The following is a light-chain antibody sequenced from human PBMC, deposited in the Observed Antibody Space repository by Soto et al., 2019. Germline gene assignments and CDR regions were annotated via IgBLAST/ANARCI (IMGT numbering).Light chain of an antibody. V-gene: IGLV2-8*01. Sequence: QSVLTQPPSASGSPGQSVTISCTGTSSDVGGYNYVSWYQQHPGKAPKLMIYEVSKRPSGVPDRFSGSKSGNTASLTISGLQAEDEAHYYCTSYTSSSTWVFGGGTKLTVL. CDR2: EVS. CDR3: TSYTSSSTWV. J-gene: IGLJ3*02. CDR1: SSDVGGYNY.